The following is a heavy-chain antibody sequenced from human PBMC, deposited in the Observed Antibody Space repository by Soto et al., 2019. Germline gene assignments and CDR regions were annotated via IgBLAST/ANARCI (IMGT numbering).Heavy chain of an antibody. V-gene: IGHV1-18*04. CDR1: GYTFFSYG. J-gene: IGHJ6*02. D-gene: IGHD6-19*01. CDR2: MSAPNGNT. CDR3: ARVWEHWLVPTDV. Sequence: ASVKVSCKASGYTFFSYGISWVRQAPGRGLQWMGWMSAPNGNTNYSQKLQGRVTMTTDTPTSTAYRELRRLRSDDTDVYDCARVWEHWLVPTDVWAQGTTVTVSS.